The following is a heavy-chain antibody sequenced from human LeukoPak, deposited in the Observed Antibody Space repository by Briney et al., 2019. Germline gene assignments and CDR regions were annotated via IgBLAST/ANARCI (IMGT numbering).Heavy chain of an antibody. CDR1: GGFISSYY. V-gene: IGHV4-59*01. CDR3: ARARNTLYSFDS. Sequence: TSETLSLTCTVSGGFISSYYWSWIRQPPGKRLEWIGYISYSGSTNYNPCLKSRVTISVDTSKKQFSLNLSSVTAADTAVSYCARARNTLYSFDSWGQGTLVTVSS. J-gene: IGHJ4*02. CDR2: ISYSGST. D-gene: IGHD2-15*01.